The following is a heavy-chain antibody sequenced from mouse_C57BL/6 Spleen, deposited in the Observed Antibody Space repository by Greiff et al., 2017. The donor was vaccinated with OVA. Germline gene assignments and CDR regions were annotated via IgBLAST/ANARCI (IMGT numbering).Heavy chain of an antibody. V-gene: IGHV1-61*01. CDR1: GYTFTSYW. D-gene: IGHD3-3*01. CDR2: IYPSDSET. Sequence: VQLQQSGPELVKPGASVKISCKASGYTFTSYWMDWVKQRPGQGLEWIGNIYPSDSETHYNQKFKDKATLTVDKSSSTAYMQLSSLKSEDSAVYYCASGGTNWYFDVWGTGTTVTVSS. J-gene: IGHJ1*03. CDR3: ASGGTNWYFDV.